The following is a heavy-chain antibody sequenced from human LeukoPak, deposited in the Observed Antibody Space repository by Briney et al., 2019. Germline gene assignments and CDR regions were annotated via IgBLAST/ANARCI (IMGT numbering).Heavy chain of an antibody. CDR1: GGTFSSYA. D-gene: IGHD3-9*01. V-gene: IGHV1-69*06. Sequence: ASVKVSCKASGGTFSSYAISWVRQAPGQGLEWMGGIIPIFGTANYAQKFQGRVTITADKSTSTAYMELSSLRSEDTAVYYCARGFKGKSGTGYYNDYWGQGTLVTVSS. CDR3: ARGFKGKSGTGYYNDY. CDR2: IIPIFGTA. J-gene: IGHJ4*02.